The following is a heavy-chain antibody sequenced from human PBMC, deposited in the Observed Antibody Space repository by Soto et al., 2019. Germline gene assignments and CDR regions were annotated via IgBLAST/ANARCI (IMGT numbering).Heavy chain of an antibody. V-gene: IGHV4-39*01. CDR2: IYYSGST. CDR1: GGSISSSSYY. CDR3: ARHTPAISISDH. Sequence: AETLSLTCKVSGGSISSSSYYGVCNRQPPGKGLEWIGSIYYSGSTYYNPSLKSRVTISVDTSKNQFSLKLSSVTAADTAVYYCARHTPAISISDHWGQGTLVTVSS. J-gene: IGHJ4*02. D-gene: IGHD2-15*01.